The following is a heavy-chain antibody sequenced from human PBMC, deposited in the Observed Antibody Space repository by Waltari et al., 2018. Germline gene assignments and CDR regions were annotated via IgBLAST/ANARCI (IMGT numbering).Heavy chain of an antibody. D-gene: IGHD2-2*01. J-gene: IGHJ4*02. CDR3: ATDRGVVVPAAAYYFDY. CDR2: VDPEDGET. V-gene: IGHV1-69-2*01. Sequence: EVQLVQSGAEVKKPGATVKISCKASGYTFTDYYMHWVQQAPGKGLEWMGRVDPEDGETIYAEKFQGRVTITADTSTDTAYMELSSLRSEDTAVYYWATDRGVVVPAAAYYFDYWGQGTLVTVSS. CDR1: GYTFTDYY.